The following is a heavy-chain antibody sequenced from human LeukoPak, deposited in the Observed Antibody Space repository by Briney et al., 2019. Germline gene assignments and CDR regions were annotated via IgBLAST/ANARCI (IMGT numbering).Heavy chain of an antibody. Sequence: GGSLRLSCVGSAFSFSNYSMHWVRQAPGKGLEWVSYISISSSTIYYADSVEGRFTISRDNAKNSLYLQMNNLGAGDTAVYYCARDVGYRSWFDPWGQGTLVTVSS. CDR3: ARDVGYRSWFDP. V-gene: IGHV3-48*01. D-gene: IGHD5-18*01. J-gene: IGHJ5*02. CDR1: AFSFSNYS. CDR2: ISISSSTI.